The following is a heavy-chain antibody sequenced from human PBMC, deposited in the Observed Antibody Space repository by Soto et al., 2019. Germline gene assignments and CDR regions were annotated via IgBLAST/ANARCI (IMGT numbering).Heavy chain of an antibody. D-gene: IGHD3-10*01. CDR2: IWYDGSNK. CDR1: GFTFSSYG. Sequence: PGGSLRLSCAASGFTFSSYGMHWVRQAPGKGLEWVAVIWYDGSNKYYADSVKGRFTISRDNSKNTLYLQMNSLRAEDTAVYYCARDLHMVRGVRGILYPSTGAAFDIWGQGTMVTVSS. V-gene: IGHV3-33*01. J-gene: IGHJ3*02. CDR3: ARDLHMVRGVRGILYPSTGAAFDI.